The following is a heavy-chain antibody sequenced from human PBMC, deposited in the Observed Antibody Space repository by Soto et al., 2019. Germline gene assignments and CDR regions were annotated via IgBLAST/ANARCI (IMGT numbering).Heavy chain of an antibody. CDR2: ISYDGSNK. D-gene: IGHD6-19*01. V-gene: IGHV3-30*18. Sequence: ESGGGVVQPGRSLRLSCAASGFTFSSYGMHWVRQAPGKGLEWVAVISYDGSNKYYADSVKGRFTISRDNSTNTLYLQMNSLRAEDTAVYYCAKALHRYSSGWPLGYWGQGTLVTVSS. J-gene: IGHJ4*02. CDR1: GFTFSSYG. CDR3: AKALHRYSSGWPLGY.